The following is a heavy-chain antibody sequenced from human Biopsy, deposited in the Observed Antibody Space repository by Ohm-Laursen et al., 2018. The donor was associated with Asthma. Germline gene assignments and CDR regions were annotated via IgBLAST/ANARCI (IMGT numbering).Heavy chain of an antibody. CDR2: INTNTGNP. J-gene: IGHJ6*02. CDR1: GYIFTSHA. Sequence: ASVKVSCKASGYIFTSHAMNWVRQAPGQGLEWMGRINTNTGNPTYAQGFTGRFVFSLDTSVNTAYLQISSLKADDTAVYYCARGLLGMDVWGQGTTVTVSS. D-gene: IGHD2-15*01. CDR3: ARGLLGMDV. V-gene: IGHV7-4-1*02.